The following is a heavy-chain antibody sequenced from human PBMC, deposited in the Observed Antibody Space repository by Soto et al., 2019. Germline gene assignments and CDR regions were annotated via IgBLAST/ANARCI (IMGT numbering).Heavy chain of an antibody. V-gene: IGHV1-46*02. CDR2: IHPSGGGS. D-gene: IGHD3-10*01. CDR3: AKDLHWFAMDV. Sequence: ASVKVSCKSSGYPFNTYYLHWVRQAPGQGLEWMGMIHPSGGGSTYAQKFLGRVTMTMDSSTSTVFMELTSLRSADTAIYYCAKDLHWFAMDVWGQGTTVTVSS. J-gene: IGHJ6*02. CDR1: GYPFNTYY.